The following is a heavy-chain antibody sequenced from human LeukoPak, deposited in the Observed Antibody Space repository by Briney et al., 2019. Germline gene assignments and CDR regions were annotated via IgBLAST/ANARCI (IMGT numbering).Heavy chain of an antibody. J-gene: IGHJ4*02. V-gene: IGHV3-9*01. CDR2: ISWNSGSI. D-gene: IGHD3-10*01. Sequence: LGGSLRLSCAASGFTFDDYAMYWVRQVPGKGLEWVAGISWNSGSIAYADSVKGRFTISRDNAKKSLYLQMNSLRIEDTALYYCAKDRELHQQSFDYWGQGTLVTVSS. CDR1: GFTFDDYA. CDR3: AKDRELHQQSFDY.